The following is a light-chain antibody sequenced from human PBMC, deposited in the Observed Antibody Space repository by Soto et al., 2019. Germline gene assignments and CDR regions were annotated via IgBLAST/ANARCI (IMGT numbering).Light chain of an antibody. Sequence: QSVLTPPDSVSGSPGQSITISCTGTSRDVGAYNYVSWYQQHPGKAPKLMLYDVSDRPSGVSNRFSGSKSGNTASLTISGLQAEDEADYYCSSSTNSRTLVFGGGTKLTVL. V-gene: IGLV2-14*01. CDR3: SSSTNSRTLV. J-gene: IGLJ2*01. CDR1: SRDVGAYNY. CDR2: DVS.